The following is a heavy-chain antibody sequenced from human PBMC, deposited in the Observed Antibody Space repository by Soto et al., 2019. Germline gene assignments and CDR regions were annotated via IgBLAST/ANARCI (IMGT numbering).Heavy chain of an antibody. CDR2: IYYSGST. CDR1: GGSISSYY. Sequence: SETLSLTCTVSGGSISSYYWSWIRQPPGKGLEWIGYIYYSGSTNYNPSLKSRVTISVDTSKNQFSLKLSSVTAADTAVYYCAREAYDFWSQGYNWFDPWGQGTLVTVSS. D-gene: IGHD3-3*01. J-gene: IGHJ5*02. CDR3: AREAYDFWSQGYNWFDP. V-gene: IGHV4-59*01.